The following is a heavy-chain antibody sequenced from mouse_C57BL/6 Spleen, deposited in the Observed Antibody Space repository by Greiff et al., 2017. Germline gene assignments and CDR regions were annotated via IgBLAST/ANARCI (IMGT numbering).Heavy chain of an antibody. V-gene: IGHV6-3*01. CDR2: IRLKSDNYAT. D-gene: IGHD1-1*01. CDR3: SSTVVARYFDV. CDR1: GLTFSNYW. Sequence: DVKLQESGGGLVQPGGSMKLSCVASGLTFSNYWMNWVRQSPEKGLEWVAQIRLKSDNYATHYAESVKGRFTISRDDSKSSVYLQMNNLRAEDTGIYYCSSTVVARYFDVWGTGTTVTVSS. J-gene: IGHJ1*03.